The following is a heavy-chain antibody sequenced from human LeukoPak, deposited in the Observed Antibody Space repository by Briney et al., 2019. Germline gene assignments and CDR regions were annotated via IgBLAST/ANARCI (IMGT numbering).Heavy chain of an antibody. CDR1: GFTFSNYA. CDR2: ISGSGGST. Sequence: GGSLRLSCAASGFTFSNYAMSWVRQAPGKGLEWVSTISGSGGSTYYADSVKGRFTISRDNSKNTLYLQMNSLRAEDTAVYYCAKGWVVPAATPFFDYWGQGALVTVSS. V-gene: IGHV3-23*01. CDR3: AKGWVVPAATPFFDY. D-gene: IGHD2-2*01. J-gene: IGHJ4*02.